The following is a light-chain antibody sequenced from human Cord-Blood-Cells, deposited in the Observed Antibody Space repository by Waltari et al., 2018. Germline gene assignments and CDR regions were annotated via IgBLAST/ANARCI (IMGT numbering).Light chain of an antibody. CDR1: QSVSSSY. CDR3: QQYGSSPRT. CDR2: GAS. Sequence: EIVLTQFPGTLSLSQGERATLSCRASQSVSSSYLAWYQQKPGQAPRLLIYGASSRATGIPDRFSGSGSGTDFTLTISRLEPEDFAVYYCQQYGSSPRTFGQGTKVEIK. V-gene: IGKV3-20*01. J-gene: IGKJ1*01.